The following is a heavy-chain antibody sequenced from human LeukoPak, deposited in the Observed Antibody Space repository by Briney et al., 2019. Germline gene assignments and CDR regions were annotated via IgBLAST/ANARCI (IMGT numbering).Heavy chain of an antibody. Sequence: PGGSLRLSCETSGCTFSHFGMNGVRQAPGKGLEWVAVIWSDGTNQYYADSVKGRFTISRDNFRRTVSLEMNSLRAEDTAVYYCAKEAQRAYDYSNSLEHWGQGSLVIVSS. D-gene: IGHD4-11*01. CDR2: IWSDGTNQ. CDR1: GCTFSHFG. V-gene: IGHV3-33*06. CDR3: AKEAQRAYDYSNSLEH. J-gene: IGHJ5*02.